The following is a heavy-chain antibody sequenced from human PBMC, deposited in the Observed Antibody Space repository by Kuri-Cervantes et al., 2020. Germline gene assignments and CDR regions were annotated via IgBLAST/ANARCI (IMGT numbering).Heavy chain of an antibody. V-gene: IGHV3-7*01. D-gene: IGHD3-22*01. J-gene: IGHJ6*02. CDR2: IKGDGSEK. CDR1: GFTFGDYA. CDR3: ARDLVSSYDSSGYPYYYGMDV. Sequence: GGSLRLSCTASGFTFGDYAMSWYRQAPGKGLEWVANIKGDGSEKYYAASVEGRFTISRDNAKNSLYLQMNSLRAEDTAVYYCARDLVSSYDSSGYPYYYGMDVWGQGTTVTVSS.